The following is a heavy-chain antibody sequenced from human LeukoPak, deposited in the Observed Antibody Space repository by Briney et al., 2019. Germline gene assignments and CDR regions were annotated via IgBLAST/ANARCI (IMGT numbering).Heavy chain of an antibody. J-gene: IGHJ4*02. Sequence: GGSLRLSCAASGFTFSSYSMNWVRQAPGKGLEWVSYISSSSSTIYYADSVKGRFTISRDNAKNSLYLQMNSLRAEDTAVYYCARVGVVAALDYWGQGTLVTVSS. V-gene: IGHV3-48*04. CDR1: GFTFSSYS. CDR2: ISSSSSTI. CDR3: ARVGVVAALDY. D-gene: IGHD2-15*01.